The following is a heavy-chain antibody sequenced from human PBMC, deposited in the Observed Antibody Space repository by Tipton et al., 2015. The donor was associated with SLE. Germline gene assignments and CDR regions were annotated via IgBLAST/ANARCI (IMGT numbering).Heavy chain of an antibody. V-gene: IGHV4-31*03. CDR3: ARAEGSWDAFDI. Sequence: TLSLTCTVSSGSVSSGAYYWSWIRQHPGKGLEWIGYVFSSGTIYYNPSLKSRVTMSIDTSKNQFSLKLSSVTDVDTAVYYCARAEGSWDAFDIWGQGTMVTVSS. CDR1: SGSVSSGAYY. D-gene: IGHD2-15*01. CDR2: VFSSGTI. J-gene: IGHJ3*02.